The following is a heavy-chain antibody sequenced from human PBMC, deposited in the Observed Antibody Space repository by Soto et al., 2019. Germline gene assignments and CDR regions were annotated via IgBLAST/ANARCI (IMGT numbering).Heavy chain of an antibody. CDR1: GFTLSRYS. V-gene: IGHV3-48*01. D-gene: IGHD3-10*01. J-gene: IGHJ4*02. CDR2: ISRSSSTI. CDR3: ARDLAGGTPDY. Sequence: EVQLVESGGGLVQPGGSLRLSCVASGFTLSRYSMNWVRQAPGKGLEWVSYISRSSSTIYYADSVKGRFTISRDNAENSLYLQMNSLTPEVTAVYYCARDLAGGTPDYGGQGTRVTVSS.